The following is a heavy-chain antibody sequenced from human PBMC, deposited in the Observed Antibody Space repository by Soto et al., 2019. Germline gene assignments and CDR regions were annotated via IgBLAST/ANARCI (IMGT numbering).Heavy chain of an antibody. Sequence: SETLSLTCTVSCGSITSSYYWGWIRQPPGKGLEWIGSIYYSGSTYYNPSLKSRVTISVDTSKNQFSLKLSSVTAADTAVYYCATIPATTILTDYWGQGTLVT. V-gene: IGHV4-39*01. CDR3: ATIPATTILTDY. D-gene: IGHD2-2*02. CDR2: IYYSGST. CDR1: CGSITSSYY. J-gene: IGHJ4*02.